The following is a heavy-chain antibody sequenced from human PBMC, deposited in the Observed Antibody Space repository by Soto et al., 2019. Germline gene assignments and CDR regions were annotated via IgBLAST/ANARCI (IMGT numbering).Heavy chain of an antibody. D-gene: IGHD6-6*01. V-gene: IGHV2-5*02. CDR1: GFSLTSNDVG. CDR3: AHSKYSRSSFDY. Sequence: SGPTLVNPTQTLTLTCTFSGFSLTSNDVGVGWIRQPPGKALEWLALIYWDDDKRYSPSLKSRLTITKDTSKNQVVLRMTNMDPVDTATYYCAHSKYSRSSFDYWGQGTLVTVSS. J-gene: IGHJ4*02. CDR2: IYWDDDK.